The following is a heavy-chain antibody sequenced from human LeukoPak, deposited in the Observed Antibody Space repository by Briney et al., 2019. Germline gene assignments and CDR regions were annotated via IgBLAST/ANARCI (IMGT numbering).Heavy chain of an antibody. J-gene: IGHJ4*02. CDR1: GYTSTSYG. CDR3: ARRPPYCGGDCYADY. CDR2: ISAYNGNT. Sequence: ASVKVSCTASGYTSTSYGISWVRQAPGQGLEWMGWISAYNGNTNYAQKLQGRVTMTTDTSTSTAYMELRSLRSDDTAVYYCARRPPYCGGDCYADYWGQGTLVTVSS. D-gene: IGHD2-21*02. V-gene: IGHV1-18*01.